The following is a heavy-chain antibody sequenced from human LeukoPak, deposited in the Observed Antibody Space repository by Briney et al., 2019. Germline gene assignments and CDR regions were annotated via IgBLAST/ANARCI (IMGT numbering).Heavy chain of an antibody. J-gene: IGHJ4*01. CDR1: GFTFSSYD. CDR2: IGTAGDT. CDR3: VSASGDY. Sequence: GGSLRLSCAASGFTFSSYDMHWVRQATGKGLEWVSAIGTAGDTYYPGSVKGRFTISRDNSKNTLYLQMNSLKPEDTAVYYCVSASGDYWGQGTLVTVSS. V-gene: IGHV3-13*01. D-gene: IGHD2-15*01.